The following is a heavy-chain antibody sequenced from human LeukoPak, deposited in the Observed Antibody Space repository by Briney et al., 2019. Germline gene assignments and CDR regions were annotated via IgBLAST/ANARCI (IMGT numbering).Heavy chain of an antibody. Sequence: SQTLSLTCTVSGGSISSGSYYWSWIRQPAGTGLEWIGRIYTSGSTNYNPSLKSRVAISVDTSKNQFSLKLSSVTAADTAVYYCARAGQAYYFDYWGQGTLVTVSS. CDR2: IYTSGST. CDR1: GGSISSGSYY. J-gene: IGHJ4*02. V-gene: IGHV4-61*02. CDR3: ARAGQAYYFDY. D-gene: IGHD3-10*01.